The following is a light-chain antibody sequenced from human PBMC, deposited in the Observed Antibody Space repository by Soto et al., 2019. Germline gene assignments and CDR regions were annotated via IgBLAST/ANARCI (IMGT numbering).Light chain of an antibody. Sequence: QSVLTQPPSASGSPGQSVTFSCTGTSSDIGDYNYVSWYQQHPGKAPKLMIYEVTKRPSGVPDRFSGSKSGNTASLTVSGLQADDEADYYCCSYAGSYTYVFGTGTKVTVL. CDR2: EVT. CDR1: SSDIGDYNY. J-gene: IGLJ1*01. CDR3: CSYAGSYTYV. V-gene: IGLV2-8*01.